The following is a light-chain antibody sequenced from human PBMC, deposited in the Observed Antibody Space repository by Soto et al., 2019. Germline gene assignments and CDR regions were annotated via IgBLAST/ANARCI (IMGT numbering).Light chain of an antibody. Sequence: QSVLTQPPSVSGAPGQRVTISCTGSSSNIGAGYDVHWYQQRPGTAPKLLIFGNNNRPSGVSNRFSGSKSGNTASLTISGLRAEDEADYYCNSYTSNNTYVFGTGTKRTVL. J-gene: IGLJ1*01. V-gene: IGLV1-40*01. CDR1: SSNIGAGYD. CDR3: NSYTSNNTYV. CDR2: GNN.